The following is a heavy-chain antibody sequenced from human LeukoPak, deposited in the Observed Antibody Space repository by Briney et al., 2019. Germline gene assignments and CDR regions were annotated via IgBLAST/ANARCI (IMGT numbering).Heavy chain of an antibody. CDR2: ISYDGSNK. D-gene: IGHD4-17*01. Sequence: PGGSLRLSCAASGFTFSSYGMHWVRQAPGKGLEWVAVISYDGSNKYYADSVKGRFTISRDNSKNTLYLQMNSLRAEDTAVYYCAKDTSTVTPYYFDYWGQGTPVTVSS. CDR3: AKDTSTVTPYYFDY. J-gene: IGHJ4*02. V-gene: IGHV3-30*18. CDR1: GFTFSSYG.